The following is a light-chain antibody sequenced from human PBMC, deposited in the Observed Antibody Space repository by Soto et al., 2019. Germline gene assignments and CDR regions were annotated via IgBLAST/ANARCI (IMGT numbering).Light chain of an antibody. CDR2: AAS. Sequence: AIRMTQSPSSFSASTGDRVTITCRASQGISSYLAWYQQKPGKAPKLLIYAASTLQSGVPSRFSGSGSGTDFTLTISCLQSEDFATYYCQQYNDNWTFGQGTKV. CDR1: QGISSY. CDR3: QQYNDNWT. J-gene: IGKJ1*01. V-gene: IGKV1-8*01.